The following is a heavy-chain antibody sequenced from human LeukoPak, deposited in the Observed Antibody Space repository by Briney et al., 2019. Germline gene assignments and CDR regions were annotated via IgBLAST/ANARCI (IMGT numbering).Heavy chain of an antibody. CDR3: ARRGLTGYHYWYFDL. D-gene: IGHD3-9*01. V-gene: IGHV4-39*01. CDR1: GGSISSSSYY. Sequence: PSETLSLTCTVSGGSISSSSYYWGWIRQPPGKGLEWIGSIYYSGSTYYNPSLKSRVTISVDTSKNQFSLKLSSVTAADTAVCYCARRGLTGYHYWYFDLWGRGTLVTVSS. J-gene: IGHJ2*01. CDR2: IYYSGST.